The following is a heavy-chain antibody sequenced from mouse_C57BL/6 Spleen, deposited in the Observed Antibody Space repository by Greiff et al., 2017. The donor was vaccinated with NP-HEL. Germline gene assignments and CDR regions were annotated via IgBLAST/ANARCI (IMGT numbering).Heavy chain of an antibody. CDR2: LDPSDSYT. CDR3: SAYFDY. J-gene: IGHJ2*01. V-gene: IGHV1-69*01. Sequence: VQLQQPGAELVMPGASVKLSCKASGYTFTSYWMHWVKQRPGQGLEWIGELDPSDSYTNYNQKFKGKSTLTVDKSSSTAYMQLSSLTSEDSAVYYCSAYFDYWGQGTTLTVSS. CDR1: GYTFTSYW.